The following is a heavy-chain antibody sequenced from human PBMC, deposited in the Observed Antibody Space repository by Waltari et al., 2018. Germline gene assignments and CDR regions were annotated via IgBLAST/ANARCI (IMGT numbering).Heavy chain of an antibody. V-gene: IGHV3-21*01. Sequence: EVQLVESGEGLVKPGGSLRLPCAASGFTFSSYSMNWVRHAPGKGLEWISSISSTGTYTHYADSVKGRFTISRDNAKNSLYLQMNSLRAEDTGVYWCATGGWGFYLDNWGQGTLVTFSS. CDR2: ISSTGTYT. CDR1: GFTFSSYS. J-gene: IGHJ4*02. CDR3: ATGGWGFYLDN. D-gene: IGHD7-27*01.